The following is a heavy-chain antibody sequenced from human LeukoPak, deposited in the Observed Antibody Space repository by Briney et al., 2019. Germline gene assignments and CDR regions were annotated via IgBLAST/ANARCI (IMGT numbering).Heavy chain of an antibody. CDR2: IYTSGST. V-gene: IGHV4-4*07. J-gene: IGHJ3*02. Sequence: ASETLSLTCAVYGGSFSGYYWNWIRQPAGKGLEWIGRIYTSGSTNYNPSLKSRVTMSVDTSKNQFSLKLSSVTAADTAVYYCARDHDAFDIWGQGTMVTVSS. CDR1: GGSFSGYY. CDR3: ARDHDAFDI.